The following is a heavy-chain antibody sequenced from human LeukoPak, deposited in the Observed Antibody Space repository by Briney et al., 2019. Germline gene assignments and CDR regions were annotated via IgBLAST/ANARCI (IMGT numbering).Heavy chain of an antibody. CDR3: ARSAELEPAPYYDILTGHEWGVFDY. Sequence: GASVKVSCKASGYTFTSYGISWVRQAPGQGLEWMGWISAYNGNTNYARKLQGRVTMTTDTSTSTAYMELRSLRSDDTAVYYCARSAELEPAPYYDILTGHEWGVFDYWGQGTLVTVSS. CDR1: GYTFTSYG. J-gene: IGHJ4*02. D-gene: IGHD3-9*01. V-gene: IGHV1-18*01. CDR2: ISAYNGNT.